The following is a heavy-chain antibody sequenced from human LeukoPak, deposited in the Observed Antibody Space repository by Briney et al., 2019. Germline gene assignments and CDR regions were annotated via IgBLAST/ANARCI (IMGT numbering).Heavy chain of an antibody. V-gene: IGHV3-53*01. D-gene: IGHD3-22*01. CDR3: ASSGYYSPFDY. J-gene: IGHJ4*02. CDR2: IYSGGST. CDR1: GFTVSSNY. Sequence: GGSLRLSCAASGFTVSSNYMSWVRQAPGKGLEWVSVIYSGGSTYYADSVKGRFTISRDNSKNTLYLQMNSLRAEDTAVYYCASSGYYSPFDYWGQGTLVTVSS.